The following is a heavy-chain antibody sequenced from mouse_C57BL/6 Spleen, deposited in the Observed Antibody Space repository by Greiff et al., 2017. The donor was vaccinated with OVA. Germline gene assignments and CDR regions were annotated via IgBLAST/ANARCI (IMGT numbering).Heavy chain of an antibody. V-gene: IGHV1-50*01. CDR2: IDPSDSYT. CDR1: GYIFTSYW. Sequence: QVQLKQPGAELVKPGASVKLSCKASGYIFTSYWMQWVKQRPGQGLEWIGEIDPSDSYTNYNQKFKGKATLTVDTSSSTAYMQLSSLTSEDSAVYYCARRVYFDYWGQGTTLTVSS. J-gene: IGHJ2*01. CDR3: ARRVYFDY.